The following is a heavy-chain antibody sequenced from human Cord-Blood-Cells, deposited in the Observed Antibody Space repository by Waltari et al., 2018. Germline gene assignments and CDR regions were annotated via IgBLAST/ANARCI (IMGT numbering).Heavy chain of an antibody. CDR1: GFTFSSYW. CDR2: IKQDGREK. CDR3: ARQCYSSSWYDAFDI. D-gene: IGHD6-13*01. Sequence: EVQLVESGGGLVQPGGSLRLSCAASGFTFSSYWMSWVRQAPGKGLEWVANIKQDGREKYYVDSVKGRFTISRDNAKNSLYLQMNSLRAEDTAVYYCARQCYSSSWYDAFDIWGQGTMVTVSS. V-gene: IGHV3-7*01. J-gene: IGHJ3*02.